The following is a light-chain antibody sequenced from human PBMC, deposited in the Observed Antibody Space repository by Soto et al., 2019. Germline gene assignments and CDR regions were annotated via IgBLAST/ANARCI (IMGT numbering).Light chain of an antibody. CDR3: QSYDSSLSASYV. CDR2: DNS. Sequence: QSVLTQSRSVSVALAQRVIISCTESSSNIGAGYGVYWYQHLPGTAPKLLIYDNSNRPPGVPDRFSGSKSGPSASLAITGLQAEDEADYYCQSYDSSLSASYVFGPGTKVTVL. J-gene: IGLJ1*01. V-gene: IGLV1-40*01. CDR1: SSNIGAGYG.